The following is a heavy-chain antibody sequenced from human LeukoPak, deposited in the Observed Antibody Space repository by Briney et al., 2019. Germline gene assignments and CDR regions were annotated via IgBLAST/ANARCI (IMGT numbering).Heavy chain of an antibody. CDR3: ARDGGYCSSTSCWGLFDY. V-gene: IGHV3-30*02. J-gene: IGHJ4*02. CDR1: GFTFSSYG. D-gene: IGHD2-2*01. Sequence: GGSLRLSCAASGFTFSSYGMHWVRQAPGKGLEWVAFIRYDGSNKYYADSVKGRFTISRDNAKNSLYLQMNSLRAEDTAVYYCARDGGYCSSTSCWGLFDYWGQGTLVTVSS. CDR2: IRYDGSNK.